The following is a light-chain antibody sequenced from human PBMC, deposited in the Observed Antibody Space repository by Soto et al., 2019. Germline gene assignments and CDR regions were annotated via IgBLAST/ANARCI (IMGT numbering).Light chain of an antibody. J-gene: IGLJ3*02. CDR1: RSDVGTYNL. V-gene: IGLV2-23*02. Sequence: QSALPQPASVSGPLGKPFPISCIGPRSDVGTYNLVSWYKQHPGKGPKLLIYEVGGRPSGVSNSFYGSQSGNMASLTISGLQAEDEVDYYCCSYAGRWVFGGGTKLTVL. CDR2: EVG. CDR3: CSYAGRWV.